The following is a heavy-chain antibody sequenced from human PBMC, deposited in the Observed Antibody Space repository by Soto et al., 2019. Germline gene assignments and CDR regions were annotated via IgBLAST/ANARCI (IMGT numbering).Heavy chain of an antibody. CDR3: ARGVGGNPVQPPDL. J-gene: IGHJ5*02. CDR2: ITNNGGT. Sequence: SETLSLTCSVSGDSISRSSYNWGWIRQSPGEGLEWIASITNNGGTQYNPSLKSRVTIFVDTSKNQFSLKLTSVTAADTAVYFCARGVGGNPVQPPDLWGQGTLVTVSS. CDR1: GDSISRSSYN. V-gene: IGHV4-39*01. D-gene: IGHD2-15*01.